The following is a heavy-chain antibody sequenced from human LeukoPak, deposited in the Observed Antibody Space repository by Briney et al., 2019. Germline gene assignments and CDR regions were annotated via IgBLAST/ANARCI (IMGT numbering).Heavy chain of an antibody. J-gene: IGHJ4*02. Sequence: ASVKFSCKASGYPFTSFGISWVQRAPGQGLEWMGWINPNSGGTNYAQKFQGWVTMTRDTSISTAYMELSRLRSDDTAVYYCARAGTVEMTPLDYWGQGTLVTVSS. CDR2: INPNSGGT. D-gene: IGHD5-24*01. CDR3: ARAGTVEMTPLDY. V-gene: IGHV1-2*04. CDR1: GYPFTSFG.